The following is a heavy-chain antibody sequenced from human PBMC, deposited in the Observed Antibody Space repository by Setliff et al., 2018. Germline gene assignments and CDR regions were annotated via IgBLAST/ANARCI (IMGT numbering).Heavy chain of an antibody. CDR2: INPSGGLK. Sequence: ASVKVSCKASGYTLTNYYMHWVRQAPGQGLEWMGIINPSGGLKRYAQKFQGRVTMTRDTSTSTVYMELTSLRSDDTAVYYCARDSWADSSSSGAFDIWGQGTMVTVSS. CDR1: GYTLTNYY. D-gene: IGHD6-6*01. J-gene: IGHJ3*02. V-gene: IGHV1-46*01. CDR3: ARDSWADSSSSGAFDI.